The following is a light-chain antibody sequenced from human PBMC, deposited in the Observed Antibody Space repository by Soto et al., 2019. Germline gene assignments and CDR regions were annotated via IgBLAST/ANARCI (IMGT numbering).Light chain of an antibody. Sequence: QLVLTQSPSASASLGASVKLTCTLSSGHSNYAIAWHQQQPEKGPRYLMKLNKRGSHSKGDGIPNRSSGSSSGAERYLTISSLQSEDEADYYCQTWGTGIVIFGGGTQLTVL. CDR3: QTWGTGIVI. J-gene: IGLJ2*01. CDR1: SGHSNYA. V-gene: IGLV4-69*01. CDR2: LNKRGSH.